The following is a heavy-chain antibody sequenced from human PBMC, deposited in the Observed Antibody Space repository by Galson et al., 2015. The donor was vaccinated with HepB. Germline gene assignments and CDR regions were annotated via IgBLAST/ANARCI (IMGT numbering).Heavy chain of an antibody. J-gene: IGHJ2*01. D-gene: IGHD3-3*01. V-gene: IGHV3-11*06. Sequence: SLRLSCAASGFTFSDYYMSWIRQAPGKGLEWVSYISSSSSYTNYADSVKGRFTISRDNAKNSLYLQMNSLRAEDTAVYYCARDKGAPNPDFWSGNQAWYFDLWGRGTPVTVSS. CDR3: ARDKGAPNPDFWSGNQAWYFDL. CDR2: ISSSSSYT. CDR1: GFTFSDYY.